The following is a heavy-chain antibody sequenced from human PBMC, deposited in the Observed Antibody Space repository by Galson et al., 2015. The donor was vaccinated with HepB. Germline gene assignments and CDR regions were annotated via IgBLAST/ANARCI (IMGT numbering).Heavy chain of an antibody. Sequence: SLRLSCAASGFTLSSYTMNWVRQAPGKGLEWVSSISSSSTYIYYADSVKGRFTISRDNAKNSLFLQMNSLRAEDTAVYYCAREGYYDSSGYYPNYGMDVWGQGTRSPSP. CDR2: ISSSSTYI. D-gene: IGHD3-22*01. CDR3: AREGYYDSSGYYPNYGMDV. J-gene: IGHJ6*02. V-gene: IGHV3-21*01. CDR1: GFTLSSYT.